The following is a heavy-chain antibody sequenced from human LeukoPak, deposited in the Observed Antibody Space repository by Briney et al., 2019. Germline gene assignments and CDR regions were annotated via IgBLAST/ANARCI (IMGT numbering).Heavy chain of an antibody. V-gene: IGHV5-51*01. D-gene: IGHD3-10*01. Sequence: RGESLKISCKGSGYSFTSYWIGWVRQMPGKGLEWMGIIYPGDSDTRYSPSFQGQVTISADKSISTAYLQWSSLKASDTAMYYCTRLNMVRGAGVDYWGQGALVTVSS. CDR3: TRLNMVRGAGVDY. CDR2: IYPGDSDT. J-gene: IGHJ4*02. CDR1: GYSFTSYW.